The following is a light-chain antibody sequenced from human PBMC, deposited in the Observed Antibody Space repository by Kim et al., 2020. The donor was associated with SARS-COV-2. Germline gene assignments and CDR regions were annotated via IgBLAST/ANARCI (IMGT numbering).Light chain of an antibody. CDR2: GAS. CDR3: QQYGSSPR. CDR1: QSVTSNY. V-gene: IGKV3-20*01. Sequence: LYPGERATLSCRASQSVTSNYLAWYQQKPGQTPRLLIYGASSRATGIPDRFSGSGSGTDFTLTISRLEPEDFAVYYCQQYGSSPRFGGGTKVDIK. J-gene: IGKJ4*01.